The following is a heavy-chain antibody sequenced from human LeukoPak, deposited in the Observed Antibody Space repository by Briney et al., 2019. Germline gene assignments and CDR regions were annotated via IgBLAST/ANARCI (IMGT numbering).Heavy chain of an antibody. CDR2: INNSGGTI. J-gene: IGHJ4*02. Sequence: GGSLRLSCAASGFTFSTYEMNWVRQAPGKGLEWLSYINNSGGTIYYADSVKGRFTTSRDNAKNSLYLQMNSLRAEDTAVYYCARDPLSRFWGQGTLVTVSS. V-gene: IGHV3-48*03. CDR3: ARDPLSRF. CDR1: GFTFSTYE.